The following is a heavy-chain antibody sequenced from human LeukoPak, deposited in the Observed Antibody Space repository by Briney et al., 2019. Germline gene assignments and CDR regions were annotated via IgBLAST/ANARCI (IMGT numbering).Heavy chain of an antibody. D-gene: IGHD6-13*01. Sequence: SETLSLTCTVSGDSVTTYYWSWIRQPPGKGLEWLGYIYYSGSATYNPSLKSRVTISVDTSKNQFSLKLSSVTAADTAVYYCASPAPAYSSSWYGMDVWGQGTTVTVSS. J-gene: IGHJ6*02. V-gene: IGHV4-59*02. CDR3: ASPAPAYSSSWYGMDV. CDR1: GDSVTTYY. CDR2: IYYSGSA.